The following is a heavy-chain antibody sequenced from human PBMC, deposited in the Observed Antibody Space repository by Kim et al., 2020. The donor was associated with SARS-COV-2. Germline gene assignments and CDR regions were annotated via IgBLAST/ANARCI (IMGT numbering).Heavy chain of an antibody. CDR3: ARSWDY. J-gene: IGHJ4*02. V-gene: IGHV1-2*02. Sequence: HGGRQAPGQGLEWMGWINPNSGGTNYAQKFQGRVTMTRDTSISTAYMELSRLRSDDTAVYYCARSWDYWGQGTLVTVSS. CDR2: INPNSGGT.